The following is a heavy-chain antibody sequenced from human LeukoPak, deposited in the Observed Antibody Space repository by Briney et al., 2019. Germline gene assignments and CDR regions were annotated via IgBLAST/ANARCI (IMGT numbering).Heavy chain of an antibody. D-gene: IGHD3-22*01. J-gene: IGHJ4*02. CDR3: ARMGYDSSGYYRSHFDY. CDR2: IYYSGST. Sequence: SETLSLTCTVSGGSISSGGYYWSWIRQHPGKGLEWIGYIYYSGSTYYNPSLKSRVTISVDTSKNQFSLELSSVTAADTAVYYCARMGYDSSGYYRSHFDYWGQGTLVTVSS. CDR1: GGSISSGGYY. V-gene: IGHV4-31*03.